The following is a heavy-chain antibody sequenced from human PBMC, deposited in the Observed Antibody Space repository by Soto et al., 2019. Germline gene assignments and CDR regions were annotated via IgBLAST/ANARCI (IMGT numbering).Heavy chain of an antibody. J-gene: IGHJ4*02. CDR3: AHHGQYYFDY. CDR1: GFSLSTSGVG. CDR2: IYWDDDK. V-gene: IGHV2-5*02. D-gene: IGHD6-19*01. Sequence: QITLKESGPTLVNPTQTLTLTCTFSGFSLSTSGVGVGWIRQPPGKALECRALIYWDDDKRYSPCLKSRLPSTKDTSKHQVVLTMTTMDPVDTATYYCAHHGQYYFDYWGQGTLVTVSS.